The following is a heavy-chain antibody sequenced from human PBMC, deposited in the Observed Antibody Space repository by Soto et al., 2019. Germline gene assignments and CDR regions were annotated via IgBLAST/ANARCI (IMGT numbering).Heavy chain of an antibody. Sequence: GESLKISCKGSGYSFTSYWIGWVRQMPGKGLEWMGIIYPGDSDTRYSPSFQGQVTISADKSISTAYLQWSSLKASDTAMYYCARQRQQWLNYYYYYGMDVWGKGTTVTVYS. CDR3: ARQRQQWLNYYYYYGMDV. V-gene: IGHV5-51*01. J-gene: IGHJ6*04. CDR2: IYPGDSDT. CDR1: GYSFTSYW. D-gene: IGHD6-19*01.